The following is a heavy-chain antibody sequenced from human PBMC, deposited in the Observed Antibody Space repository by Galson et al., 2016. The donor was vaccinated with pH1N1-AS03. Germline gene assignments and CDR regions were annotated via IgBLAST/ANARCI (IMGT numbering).Heavy chain of an antibody. V-gene: IGHV5-51*01. CDR3: VRQFDVLTGFFDY. D-gene: IGHD3-9*01. CDR2: IFPGDSDT. CDR1: GYSFNSYW. J-gene: IGHJ4*02. Sequence: QSGAEVKKPGESLKISCKGSGYSFNSYWIGWVRQMSGKDLEWMGMIFPGDSDTRYSPSFQGQVTISADSRTAYLQWSSLKASDTAMYYCVRQFDVLTGFFDYWGRGALVTVSS.